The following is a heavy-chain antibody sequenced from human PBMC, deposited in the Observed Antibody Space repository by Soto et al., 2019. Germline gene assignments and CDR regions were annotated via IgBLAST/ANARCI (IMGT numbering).Heavy chain of an antibody. J-gene: IGHJ6*02. V-gene: IGHV1-69*01. CDR3: ARESSSPNYYYYGMDV. CDR1: GGTFSSYA. D-gene: IGHD6-6*01. CDR2: IIPLLNTP. Sequence: QVQLVQSGAEVKKPGSSVKVSCRASGGTFSSYAVSWVRQAPGQGLEWMGVIIPLLNTPKYVQKFQGRVTITADASGTTAYMELSSLRSEDTAVYYCARESSSPNYYYYGMDVWGQGTTVTVSS.